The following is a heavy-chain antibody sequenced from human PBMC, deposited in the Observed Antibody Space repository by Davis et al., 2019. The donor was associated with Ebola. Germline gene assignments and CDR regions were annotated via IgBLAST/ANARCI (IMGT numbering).Heavy chain of an antibody. D-gene: IGHD3-10*01. CDR2: IDWDDDK. CDR1: GFSLSTSGMC. Sequence: SGPTLVKPTQTLTLTCTFSGFSLSTSGMCVSWIRQPPGKALEWLALIDWDDDKYYSTSLKSRLTISKDTSKNQVVLTMTNMDPVDTGTYYCARIVEGSGSSAFDYWGQGTLVTVSS. J-gene: IGHJ4*02. V-gene: IGHV2-70*01. CDR3: ARIVEGSGSSAFDY.